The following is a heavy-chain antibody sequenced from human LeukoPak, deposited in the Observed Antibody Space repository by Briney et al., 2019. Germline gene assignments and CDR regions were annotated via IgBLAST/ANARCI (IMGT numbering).Heavy chain of an antibody. CDR1: GFTFSDYY. Sequence: GGSLRLSCAASGFTFSDYYMSWIRQAPGKGLEWVSYISSSGSTIYYADSVKGRFTISRDNAKNSLYLQMNSLRAEDTAVYYCAREVYYGSGSYYTAYYGMDVWGQGTTVPVSS. J-gene: IGHJ6*02. CDR2: ISSSGSTI. V-gene: IGHV3-11*01. CDR3: AREVYYGSGSYYTAYYGMDV. D-gene: IGHD3-10*01.